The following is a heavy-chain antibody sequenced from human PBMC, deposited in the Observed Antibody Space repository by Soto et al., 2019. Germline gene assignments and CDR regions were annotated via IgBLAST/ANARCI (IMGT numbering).Heavy chain of an antibody. CDR3: AKDRPYIVATVRSSY. D-gene: IGHD5-12*01. V-gene: IGHV3-23*01. CDR1: GFPFSSYA. CDR2: ISGSGGST. Sequence: GGSLRVPCAASGFPFSSYARSWVRPAPGKGLEWVSAISGSGGSTYYADSVKGRFTISRDNSKNTLYLQMNSLRAEDTAVYYCAKDRPYIVATVRSSYWGQGTLVTVSS. J-gene: IGHJ4*02.